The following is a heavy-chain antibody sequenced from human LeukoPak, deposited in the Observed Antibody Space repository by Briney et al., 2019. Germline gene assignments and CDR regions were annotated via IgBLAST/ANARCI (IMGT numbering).Heavy chain of an antibody. CDR2: INSDGSST. CDR3: ARDPYSGGYSSYYYYYMDV. V-gene: IGHV3-74*01. D-gene: IGHD1-26*01. Sequence: GGSLRLSCAASGFTFSSYWIHWVRQAPGKGLVWVSRINSDGSSTTYADSVKGRFTISRDNAKNTLYLQMNSLRAEDTAVYYCARDPYSGGYSSYYYYYMDVWGKGTTVTVSS. J-gene: IGHJ6*03. CDR1: GFTFSSYW.